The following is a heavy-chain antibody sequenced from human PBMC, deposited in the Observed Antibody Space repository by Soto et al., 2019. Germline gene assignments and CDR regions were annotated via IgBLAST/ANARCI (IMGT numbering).Heavy chain of an antibody. V-gene: IGHV3-7*01. CDR3: AREVNGALDY. CDR1: GFNFPPYW. J-gene: IGHJ4*01. CDR2: VSHDGRET. D-gene: IGHD2-8*01. Sequence: GGSLRLSCAASGFNFPPYWMNWVRQAPGKGLEWVATVSHDGRETYYIDSVRGRFTISRDNAKSSLCLQMNSLRAEDTAVYYCAREVNGALDYWGHGALVTVS.